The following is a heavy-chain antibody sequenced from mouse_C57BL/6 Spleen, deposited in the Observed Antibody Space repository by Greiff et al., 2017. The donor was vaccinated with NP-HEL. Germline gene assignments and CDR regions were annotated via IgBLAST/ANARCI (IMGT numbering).Heavy chain of an antibody. V-gene: IGHV14-2*01. CDR2: IDPEDGET. J-gene: IGHJ2*01. CDR1: GFNIKDYY. Sequence: EVKLVESGAELVKPGASVKLSCTASGFNIKDYYMHWVKQRTEQGLEWIGRIDPEDGETKYAPKFQGKATITADTSSNTAYLQLSSLTSEDTAVYYCASGATRTLFDYWGQGTTLTVSS. CDR3: ASGATRTLFDY.